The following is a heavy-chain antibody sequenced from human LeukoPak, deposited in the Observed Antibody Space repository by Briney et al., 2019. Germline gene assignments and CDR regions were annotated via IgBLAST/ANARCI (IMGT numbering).Heavy chain of an antibody. CDR3: ARRKGRFDP. CDR1: GGSFSGYY. V-gene: IGHV4-34*01. CDR2: INHSGST. Sequence: NPSETLSLTCAVYGGSFSGYYWSWIRQPPGKGLEWIGEINHSGSTNYNPSLKSRVTISVDTSKNQFSLRLSSVTAADTAVYYRARRKGRFDPWGQGTLVTVSS. D-gene: IGHD3-10*01. J-gene: IGHJ5*02.